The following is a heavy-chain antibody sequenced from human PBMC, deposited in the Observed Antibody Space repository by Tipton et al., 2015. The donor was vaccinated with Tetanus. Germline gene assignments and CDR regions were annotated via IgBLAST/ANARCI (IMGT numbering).Heavy chain of an antibody. CDR3: ARASCDFSMKGPFDC. J-gene: IGHJ4*02. V-gene: IGHV4-61*08. CDR2: VPSSGST. D-gene: IGHD3-3*01. Sequence: TLSLTCTVSGDSLRTGDRNWSWIRQPPGKGLEWLAYVPSSGSTNSDYFLKLRITISRDTTTNQYFLKLSSVNPADTAGYFCARASCDFSMKGPFDCWRQG. CDR1: GDSLRTGDRN.